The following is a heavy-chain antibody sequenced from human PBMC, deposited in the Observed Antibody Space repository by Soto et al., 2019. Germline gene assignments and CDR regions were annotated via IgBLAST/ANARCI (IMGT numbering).Heavy chain of an antibody. CDR3: GRELTGRCAFDI. V-gene: IGHV1-46*01. CDR2: INPSGGST. Sequence: ASVQVSCKESGYTFASYYRRWVRQAPGQGLEWMGIINPSGGSTSYAQKFQGRVTMTRNTSISTAYMELSSLRSEDTAVYCCGRELTGRCAFDIWGQGTMVTVSS. D-gene: IGHD1-20*01. CDR1: GYTFASYY. J-gene: IGHJ3*02.